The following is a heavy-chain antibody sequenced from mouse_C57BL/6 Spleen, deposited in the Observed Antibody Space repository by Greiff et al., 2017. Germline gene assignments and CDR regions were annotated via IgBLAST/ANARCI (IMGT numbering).Heavy chain of an antibody. V-gene: IGHV1-64*01. D-gene: IGHD2-1*01. CDR3: ARTPPDYDGNYDYAMDY. CDR1: GYTFTSYW. J-gene: IGHJ4*01. Sequence: QVQLQQPGAELVKPGASVKLSCKASGYTFTSYWMHWVKQRPGQGLEWIGMIHPNSGSTNYNEKFKSKATLTVDKSSSTAYMQLSSLTAEDSAVYYCARTPPDYDGNYDYAMDYWGQGTSVTVSS. CDR2: IHPNSGST.